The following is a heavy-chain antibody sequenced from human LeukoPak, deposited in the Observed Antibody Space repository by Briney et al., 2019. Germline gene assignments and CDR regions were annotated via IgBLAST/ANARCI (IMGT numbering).Heavy chain of an antibody. CDR3: ARGRKVVAAWDDFDI. CDR2: INHSGST. V-gene: IGHV4-34*01. D-gene: IGHD2-15*01. CDR1: GGSFSGYY. Sequence: SETLSLTCAVYGGSFSGYYWSWIRQPPGKGLEWIGEINHSGSTNYNPSLKSRVTISVDTSKNQFSLKLSSVTAADTAVYYCARGRKVVAAWDDFDIWGQGTMVTVSS. J-gene: IGHJ3*02.